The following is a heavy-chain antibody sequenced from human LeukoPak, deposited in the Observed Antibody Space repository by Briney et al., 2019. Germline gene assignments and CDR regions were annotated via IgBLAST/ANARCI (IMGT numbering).Heavy chain of an antibody. D-gene: IGHD3-9*01. V-gene: IGHV4-59*01. J-gene: IGHJ6*02. CDR1: GGSISRYY. CDR2: IYYSGRI. CDR3: ARDRGWEWDDILTGYRKDHSNYYYYYGMDV. Sequence: SETLSLSCTVSGGSISRYYRSWIRETPRGRLGWSGYIYYSGRINYNPSLKSRVTISVDTSKHQFSLKLSSVTAAATAVSYCARDRGWEWDDILTGYRKDHSNYYYYYGMDVWGQGTTVTVSS.